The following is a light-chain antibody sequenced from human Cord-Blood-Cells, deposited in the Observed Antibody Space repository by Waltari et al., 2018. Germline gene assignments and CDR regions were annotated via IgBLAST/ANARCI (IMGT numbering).Light chain of an antibody. V-gene: IGLV6-57*01. Sequence: NFMLTQPHSVSESPGKTVTISCTRSSGSIASNYVPWYQQRPGSSPTTVIYEDNQRPSGVPVRFSGSIDSSSNSAALTISGLKTEDEADYYCQSYDSSNVVFGGGTKLTVL. CDR1: SGSIASNY. J-gene: IGLJ2*01. CDR2: EDN. CDR3: QSYDSSNVV.